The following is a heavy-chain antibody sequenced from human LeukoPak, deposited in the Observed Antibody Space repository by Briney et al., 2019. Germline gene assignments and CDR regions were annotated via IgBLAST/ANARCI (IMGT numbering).Heavy chain of an antibody. D-gene: IGHD3-10*01. J-gene: IGHJ5*02. CDR3: ARRRYYYGSGPPGWFDP. CDR1: GGSFSGYY. CDR2: INHSGST. Sequence: PSETLSLTCAVYGGSFSGYYWSWIRQPPGKGLEWIGGINHSGSTNYNPSLKSRVTISVDTSKNQFSLKLSSVTAADTAVYYCARRRYYYGSGPPGWFDPWGQGTLVTVSS. V-gene: IGHV4-34*01.